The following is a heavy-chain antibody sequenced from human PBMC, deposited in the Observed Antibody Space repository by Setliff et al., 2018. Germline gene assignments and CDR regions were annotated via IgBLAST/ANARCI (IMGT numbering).Heavy chain of an antibody. V-gene: IGHV1-69*05. J-gene: IGHJ4*01. CDR3: ASALIRRVAVAGKSQFDY. D-gene: IGHD6-19*01. CDR2: IIPILGTT. CDR1: GGFSTHA. Sequence: SVKVSCKASGGFSTHAISWVRQVPGQGLEWMGGIIPILGTTDYAQNFQGRVTITTDESTSSAYLEMSNLRSEDTVVYYCASALIRRVAVAGKSQFDYWGQGTLVTVSS.